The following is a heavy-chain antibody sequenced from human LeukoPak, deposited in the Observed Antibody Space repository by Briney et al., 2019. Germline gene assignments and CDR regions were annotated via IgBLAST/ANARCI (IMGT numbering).Heavy chain of an antibody. CDR1: GYSISSGYY. Sequence: SETLSLTCAVSGYSISSGYYWGWIRPPPGKGLEWIGSIYHSGSTYYNPSLKSRVTISVDTSKNQFSLKLSSVTAADTAVYYCARDGGDYDSSGYYYSCFDYWGQGTLVTVSS. V-gene: IGHV4-38-2*02. CDR3: ARDGGDYDSSGYYYSCFDY. CDR2: IYHSGST. D-gene: IGHD3-22*01. J-gene: IGHJ4*02.